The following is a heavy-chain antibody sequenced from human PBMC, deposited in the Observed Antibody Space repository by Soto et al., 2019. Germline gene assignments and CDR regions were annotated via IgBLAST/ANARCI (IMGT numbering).Heavy chain of an antibody. CDR1: GFTFRSYP. CDR3: ARGLGCCWSLGGLSCCYGRDV. CDR2: LSSDEKKK. Sequence: QVQLVESGGGEVQPGRSLRLSCAASGFTFRSYPMHWVRQAPGKGLEWVAVLSSDEKKKKYTDSVKGRFTISRDNSKNTLYVEINSVSGDDTGVYYCARGLGCCWSLGGLSCCYGRDVWGQGTTVTVSS. V-gene: IGHV3-30*04. D-gene: IGHD3-16*01. J-gene: IGHJ6*02.